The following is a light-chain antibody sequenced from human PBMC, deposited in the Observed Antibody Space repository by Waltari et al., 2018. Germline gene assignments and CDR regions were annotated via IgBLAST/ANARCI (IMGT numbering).Light chain of an antibody. CDR2: GAY. V-gene: IGKV3-15*01. Sequence: EIVMTQSPATLSVSPGDRATLSCRASQSVSSNLAWYQQRPGQAPRHLIYGAYTRATGIPARFSGSGSGTEFTLTISGLQSEDFAVYFCQQYNDWPKTFGQGTKVEIK. CDR3: QQYNDWPKT. CDR1: QSVSSN. J-gene: IGKJ1*01.